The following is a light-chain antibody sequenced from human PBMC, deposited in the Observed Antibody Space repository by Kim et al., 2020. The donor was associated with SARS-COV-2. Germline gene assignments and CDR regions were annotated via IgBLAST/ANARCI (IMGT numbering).Light chain of an antibody. CDR1: STDVGAYND. CDR2: DVN. V-gene: IGLV2-14*03. J-gene: IGLJ2*01. CDR3: TSQTIRATRV. Sequence: GQSITISCTGTSTDVGAYNDVSLYQQHPGKAPKLLLYDVNRRPSGVSNRFCCSKSGNTASLTGSGLQAEDEADYYGTSQTIRATRVFGGGTQLTVL.